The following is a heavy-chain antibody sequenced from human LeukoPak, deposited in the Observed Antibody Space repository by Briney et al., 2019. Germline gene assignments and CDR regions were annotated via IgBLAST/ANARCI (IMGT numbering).Heavy chain of an antibody. CDR1: GFTFSSYA. D-gene: IGHD2-2*01. Sequence: GRSLRPSCAASGFTFSSYAMHWVRQAPGKGLEWVAVISYDGSNKYYADSVKGRFSISRDNSRNTLYLHMNTLRAEDTAVYYCASPKYCSTTSCYAFDNWGQGTLVTVSS. CDR3: ASPKYCSTTSCYAFDN. J-gene: IGHJ4*02. V-gene: IGHV3-30-3*01. CDR2: ISYDGSNK.